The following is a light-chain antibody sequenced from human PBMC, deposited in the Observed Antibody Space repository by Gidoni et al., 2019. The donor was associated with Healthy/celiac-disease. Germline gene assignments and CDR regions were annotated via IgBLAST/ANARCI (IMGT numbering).Light chain of an antibody. Sequence: EIVLTPSPGTLSLSPGERATLSCRASQSVSSSYLAWYQQKPGQAPRLLIYGASSRATGIPDRFSGSGYGTEFTLTISRLEPEDFAVYYCQQYGSSPRTFGQGTKVEIK. V-gene: IGKV3-20*01. CDR2: GAS. CDR3: QQYGSSPRT. J-gene: IGKJ1*01. CDR1: QSVSSSY.